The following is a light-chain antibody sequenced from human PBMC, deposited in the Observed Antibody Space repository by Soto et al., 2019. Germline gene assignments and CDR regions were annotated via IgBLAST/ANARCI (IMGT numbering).Light chain of an antibody. J-gene: IGKJ2*01. CDR2: AAS. CDR3: QQSHTSPYT. V-gene: IGKV1-39*01. Sequence: DIQMTQSPSSLSASVGDRVTITCRASQRISTYVNWYHQKPGKAPKLLIYAASSLQSGVPSRFSGSGSGTDFTLTITSLQPEDFATYYCQQSHTSPYTFGQGTKLEIK. CDR1: QRISTY.